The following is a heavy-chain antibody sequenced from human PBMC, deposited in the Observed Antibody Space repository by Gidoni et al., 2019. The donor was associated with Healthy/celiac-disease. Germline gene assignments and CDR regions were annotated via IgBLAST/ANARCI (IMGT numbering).Heavy chain of an antibody. V-gene: IGHV3-48*01. J-gene: IGHJ4*02. CDR1: GFTFSSYS. D-gene: IGHD3-22*01. Sequence: EVQLVESGGGLVQPGGSLRLSCAAAGFTFSSYSMNWVRQAPGKGLEWVSYIRSSSSTIYYADSVKGRFTISRDNAKNALYLQMNSLRAEDTAVYYCARDRYYDSSGRGGDYWGQGTLVTVSS. CDR3: ARDRYYDSSGRGGDY. CDR2: IRSSSSTI.